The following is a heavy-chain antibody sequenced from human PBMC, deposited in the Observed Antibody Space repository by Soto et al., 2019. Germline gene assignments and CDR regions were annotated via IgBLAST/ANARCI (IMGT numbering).Heavy chain of an antibody. CDR3: AKGRRDGYNRGAFDI. CDR2: ISYDGSNK. D-gene: IGHD5-12*01. CDR1: GFTFSSYG. V-gene: IGHV3-30*18. Sequence: GGSLRLSCAASGFTFSSYGMHWVRQAPGKGLEWVAVISYDGSNKYYADSVKGRFTISRDNSKNTLYLQMNSLRAEDTAVYYCAKGRRDGYNRGAFDIWGQGTMVTVSS. J-gene: IGHJ3*02.